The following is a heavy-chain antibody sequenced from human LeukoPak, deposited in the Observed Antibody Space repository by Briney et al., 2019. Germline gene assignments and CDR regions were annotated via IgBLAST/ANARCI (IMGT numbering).Heavy chain of an antibody. Sequence: GASVKVSCKTSGYTFTDYYIQWVRQAPGQGLEWMGWINPNNGGTHYAQKFRGGVAMTRDTSTSTAYLELTGLRSDDTAVYHCASYCTGAGCYSGFDPWGQGTLVTVSS. J-gene: IGHJ5*02. D-gene: IGHD2-15*01. CDR3: ASYCTGAGCYSGFDP. CDR2: INPNNGGT. V-gene: IGHV1-2*02. CDR1: GYTFTDYY.